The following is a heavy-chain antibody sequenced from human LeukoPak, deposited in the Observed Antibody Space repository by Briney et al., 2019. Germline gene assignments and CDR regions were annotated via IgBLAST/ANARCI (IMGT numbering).Heavy chain of an antibody. CDR3: AKGGYFYDSSDAY. D-gene: IGHD3-22*01. CDR2: ISSSGSAI. Sequence: GGSLTLSCAASGFTFSSYEMNWVRHAPGKGLEWLSYISSSGSAIYYADSVKGRFTISRANAKNSLYLQMNSLRAEDTAVYYCAKGGYFYDSSDAYWGQGTLVTVSS. CDR1: GFTFSSYE. J-gene: IGHJ4*02. V-gene: IGHV3-48*03.